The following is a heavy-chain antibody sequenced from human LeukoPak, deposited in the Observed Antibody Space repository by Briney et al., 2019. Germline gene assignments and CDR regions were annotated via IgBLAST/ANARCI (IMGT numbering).Heavy chain of an antibody. V-gene: IGHV3-33*08. J-gene: IGHJ4*02. CDR1: GFTFSSYG. CDR3: ATGFATFYGGNDRPFDY. CDR2: IWYDGSNK. D-gene: IGHD4-23*01. Sequence: PGGSLRLSCAASGFTFSSYGMHWVRQAPGKGLEWVAVIWYDGSNKYYADSVKGRFTISRDNSKNTLYLQMNSLRAEDTAVYYCATGFATFYGGNDRPFDYWGQGTLVTVSS.